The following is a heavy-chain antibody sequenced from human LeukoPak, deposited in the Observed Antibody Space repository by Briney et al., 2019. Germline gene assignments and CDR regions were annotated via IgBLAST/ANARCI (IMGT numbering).Heavy chain of an antibody. CDR1: GGSISRCGFS. CDR3: ARDVAYYYGSGTWFDP. V-gene: IGHV4-30-2*01. Sequence: SQTLSLTCAVSGGSISRCGFSWSWLPEPPGKGLEWFGYIYHSGSTYYSPSLKSRVTISVDRSKNQFSLKLSSVTAADTAVYYCARDVAYYYGSGTWFDPWGQGTLVTVSS. CDR2: IYHSGST. J-gene: IGHJ5*02. D-gene: IGHD3-10*01.